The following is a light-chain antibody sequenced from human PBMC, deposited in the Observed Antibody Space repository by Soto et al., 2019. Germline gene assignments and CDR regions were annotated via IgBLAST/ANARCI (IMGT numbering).Light chain of an antibody. V-gene: IGKV1D-16*01. CDR3: QQENIYPLP. CDR1: QDINSY. Sequence: DVQMTQSPSSLSASVGDRVTITCRASQDINSYLAWYQQKPGNAPKSLIYAAYSLQTGVPSRFSGSESGTDFPLTISNLQPEDSANYYCQQENIYPLPFGGGTKVEIK. J-gene: IGKJ4*01. CDR2: AAY.